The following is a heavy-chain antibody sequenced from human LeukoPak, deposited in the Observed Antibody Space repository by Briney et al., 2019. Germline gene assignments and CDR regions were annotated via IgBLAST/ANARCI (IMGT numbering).Heavy chain of an antibody. CDR1: GGSVMSYY. CDR3: ARSANFYYMDV. V-gene: IGHV4-4*07. J-gene: IGHJ6*03. CDR2: IYNSGST. Sequence: SETLSLTCTVSGGSVMSYYWSWIRQPAGKGLEWIGRIYNSGSTNYNPSLKSRVTMSVDSSKNQFSLKLSSVTAADTAVYYCARSANFYYMDVWGKGTTVTVSS.